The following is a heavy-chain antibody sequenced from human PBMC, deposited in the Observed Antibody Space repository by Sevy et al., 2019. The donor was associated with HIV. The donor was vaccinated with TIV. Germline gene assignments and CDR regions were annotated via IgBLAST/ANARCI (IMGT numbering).Heavy chain of an antibody. J-gene: IGHJ4*02. CDR2: ISHNGEDT. D-gene: IGHD3-3*01. CDR1: GVTFSNYA. Sequence: GGSLRLSCTSSGVTFSNYAMTWVRQTPGKGLEWVSSISHNGEDTYFADSVKGRFTLSRDNSENTLYLQMKSLRGEDTSLYHCAGRKVGDFCSWSGSVRGPWAGGPLFDYWGQGTLVTVSS. CDR3: AGRKVGDFCSWSGSVRGPWAGGPLFDY. V-gene: IGHV3-23*01.